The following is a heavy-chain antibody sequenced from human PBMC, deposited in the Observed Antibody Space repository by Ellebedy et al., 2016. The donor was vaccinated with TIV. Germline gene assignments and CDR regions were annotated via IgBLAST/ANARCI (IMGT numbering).Heavy chain of an antibody. J-gene: IGHJ6*02. CDR1: GGTFSSYA. CDR3: ARDQGYGRHYYYYYYGMDV. CDR2: IIPIFGTA. D-gene: IGHD5-18*01. V-gene: IGHV1-69*13. Sequence: AASVKVSCKASGGTFSSYAISWVRQAPGQGLEWMGGIIPIFGTANYAQKFQGRVTITADESTSTAYMELSSLRSEDTAVYYCARDQGYGRHYYYYYYGMDVWGQGTTVTVSS.